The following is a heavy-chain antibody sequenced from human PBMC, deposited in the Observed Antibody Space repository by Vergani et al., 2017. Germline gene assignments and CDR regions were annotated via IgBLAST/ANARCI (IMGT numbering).Heavy chain of an antibody. J-gene: IGHJ6*02. CDR2: IYSGGST. V-gene: IGHV3-53*01. CDR3: AGDDIKYQLLYRRDYYYYYGMDV. Sequence: EVQLVESGGGLIQPGGSLRPSCAASGFTVSSNYMSWVRQAPGKGLEWVSVIYSGGSTYYADSVKGRLTISRDNSKNTLYLEMNRLTAEDTAVYYCAGDDIKYQLLYRRDYYYYYGMDVGGRGTTVTVSS. CDR1: GFTVSSNY. D-gene: IGHD2-2*02.